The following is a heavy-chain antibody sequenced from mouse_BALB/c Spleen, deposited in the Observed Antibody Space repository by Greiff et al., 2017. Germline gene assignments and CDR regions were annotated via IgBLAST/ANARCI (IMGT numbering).Heavy chain of an antibody. D-gene: IGHD2-1*01. Sequence: QVQLQQPGAELVRPGASVKLSCKASGYTFTSYWINWVKQRPGQGLEWIGNIYPSDSYTNYNQKFKDKATLTVDKSSSTAYMQLSSPTSEDSAVYYCTRWDGNLDYWGQGTTLTVSS. V-gene: IGHV1-69*02. J-gene: IGHJ2*01. CDR1: GYTFTSYW. CDR2: IYPSDSYT. CDR3: TRWDGNLDY.